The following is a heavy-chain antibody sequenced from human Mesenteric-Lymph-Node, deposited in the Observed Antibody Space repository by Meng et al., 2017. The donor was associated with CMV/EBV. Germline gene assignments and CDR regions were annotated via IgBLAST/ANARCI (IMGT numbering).Heavy chain of an antibody. CDR3: ARGGPNRFYLPAAVYNGMDV. V-gene: IGHV4-34*01. Sequence: SETLSLTCAVDGGSFSAYFWSWIRQPPGKGLEWIGEINHSGSTNYNPSLKSRVTMSIGASNYQFSLTLSSVTAADTAVYYCARGGPNRFYLPAAVYNGMDVWGQGTTVTVSS. CDR2: INHSGST. J-gene: IGHJ6*02. CDR1: GGSFSAYF. D-gene: IGHD2-2*01.